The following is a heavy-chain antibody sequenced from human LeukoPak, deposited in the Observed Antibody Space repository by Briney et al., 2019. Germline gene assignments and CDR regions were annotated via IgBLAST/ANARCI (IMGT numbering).Heavy chain of an antibody. CDR2: VYCDGSI. Sequence: GSLRLSCAALWFRGGGNYNNWVRQAPGKGLGWVSMVYCDGSIFHADSVKGRFTMSRDNSRNTLDLQMNSLRVEDTAVYFCARDRRRLRGMNGDGDAFDIWGQGTMVTVSS. CDR1: WFRGGGNY. V-gene: IGHV3-53*01. D-gene: IGHD1-1*01. J-gene: IGHJ3*02. CDR3: ARDRRRLRGMNGDGDAFDI.